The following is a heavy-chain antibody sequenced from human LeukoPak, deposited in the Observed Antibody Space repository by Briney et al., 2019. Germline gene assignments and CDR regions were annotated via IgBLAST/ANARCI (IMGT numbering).Heavy chain of an antibody. J-gene: IGHJ4*02. D-gene: IGHD3-22*01. V-gene: IGHV4-31*03. CDR1: GGSISSGGYY. Sequence: PSETLSLTCTVSGGSISSGGYYWSWIRQHPGKGLEWIGYIYYSGSTYYNPSLKSRLTISVDTSKNQFSLRLSSVTAADTAVYYCARGSVQRYYDSFWASLSPFDYWGQGTLVTVSS. CDR2: IYYSGST. CDR3: ARGSVQRYYDSFWASLSPFDY.